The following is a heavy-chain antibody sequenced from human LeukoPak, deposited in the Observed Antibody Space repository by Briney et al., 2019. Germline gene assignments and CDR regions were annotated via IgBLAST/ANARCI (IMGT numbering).Heavy chain of an antibody. Sequence: PSETLSLTCAVYGGSFSGYYWSWIRQPPGKGLEWIGGINTSGSTNYNPSLKSGVTISVDTSKNQFSLKLSSVTAADTAVYYCARGTYYYDSSGYSRRPVIDYWGQGTMVTVSS. CDR1: GGSFSGYY. V-gene: IGHV4-34*01. CDR3: ARGTYYYDSSGYSRRPVIDY. CDR2: INTSGST. J-gene: IGHJ3*01. D-gene: IGHD3-22*01.